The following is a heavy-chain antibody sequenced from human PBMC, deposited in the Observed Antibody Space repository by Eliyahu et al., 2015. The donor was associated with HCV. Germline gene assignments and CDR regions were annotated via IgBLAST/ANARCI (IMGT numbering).Heavy chain of an antibody. V-gene: IGHV3-7*01. D-gene: IGHD3-10*01. Sequence: EVQLVESGGALVQPGGSLRLSCTGSGFIFSSYWMGWVRQAPGKGPEWVANIKQDGSEKNYAVSVKGRFTVSRDNAKNSLHLQMNSLRVEDTAVYYCARGTDFYGTGSHLDCRGQGTLVTVTS. CDR1: GFIFSSYW. J-gene: IGHJ4*02. CDR3: ARGTDFYGTGSHLDC. CDR2: IKQDGSEK.